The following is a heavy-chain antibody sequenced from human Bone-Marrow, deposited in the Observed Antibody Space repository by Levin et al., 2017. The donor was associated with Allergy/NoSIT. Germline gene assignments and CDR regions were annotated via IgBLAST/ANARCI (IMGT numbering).Heavy chain of an antibody. J-gene: IGHJ4*02. CDR2: IIPNTGAT. D-gene: IGHD5-12*01. CDR3: ANDWGRGYSGFDRPDN. V-gene: IGHV1-2*06. CDR1: GFTFTDYY. Sequence: GASVKVSCKTSGFTFTDYYIHWVRQAPGQGLEWMGRIIPNTGATNSAQKFQGRVTMPRDTSITTAFMELSRLQSDDTAGYSCANDWGRGYSGFDRPDNWGQGTLVTVSS.